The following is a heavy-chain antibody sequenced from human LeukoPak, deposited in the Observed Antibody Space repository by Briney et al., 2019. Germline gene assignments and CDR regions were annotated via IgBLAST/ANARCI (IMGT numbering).Heavy chain of an antibody. J-gene: IGHJ5*02. CDR2: IISILDIA. D-gene: IGHD3-3*01. Sequence: SVKVSCKASGGTFSSYTISWVRQAPGQGLEWMGRIISILDIANYAQKFQGRVTITADKSTSTAYVELSSLRSEDTAVYYCAREGADFWSGSAQNWFDPWGQGTLVTVSS. CDR1: GGTFSSYT. CDR3: AREGADFWSGSAQNWFDP. V-gene: IGHV1-69*04.